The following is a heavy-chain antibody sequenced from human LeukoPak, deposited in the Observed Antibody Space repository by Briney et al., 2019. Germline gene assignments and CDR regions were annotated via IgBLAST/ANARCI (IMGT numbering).Heavy chain of an antibody. CDR1: GYTFTGYY. V-gene: IGHV1-2*02. J-gene: IGHJ3*02. D-gene: IGHD3-9*01. CDR3: ARDRKPLTDFNTFHI. CDR2: INPISGGT. Sequence: ASVKVSCKASGYTFTGYYMHWVRQAPGQGLEWMGWINPISGGTNSAQKFQDRVIMTRDRSLGTAFMEMSRLRSDDTAVYYCARDRKPLTDFNTFHIWGQGTMVTVSS.